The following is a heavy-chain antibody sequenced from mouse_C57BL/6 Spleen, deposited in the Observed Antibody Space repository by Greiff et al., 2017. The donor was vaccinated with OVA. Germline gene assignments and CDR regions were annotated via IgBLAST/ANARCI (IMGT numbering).Heavy chain of an antibody. D-gene: IGHD1-1*01. CDR2: ISYSGST. CDR1: GYSITSDY. J-gene: IGHJ1*03. Sequence: EVKLVESGPGLAKPSQTLSLTCSVTGYSITSDYWNWIRKFPGTKLEYMGYISYSGSTYYNPSLKSRISITRDTSKNQYYLQLNSVTTEDTATYYCARLGTTVVATDWYFDVWGTGTTVTVSS. V-gene: IGHV3-8*01. CDR3: ARLGTTVVATDWYFDV.